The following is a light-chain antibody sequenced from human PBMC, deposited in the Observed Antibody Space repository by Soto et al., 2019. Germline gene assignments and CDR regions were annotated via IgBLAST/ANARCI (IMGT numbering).Light chain of an antibody. CDR2: GAS. V-gene: IGKV3-15*01. CDR3: QQYNTWPRT. CDR1: QSVSSSY. J-gene: IGKJ1*01. Sequence: EIVLTQSPGTLSLSPGERATLSCRASQSVSSSYLAWYQQKPGQAPRLLIYGASTRATGIPARFSGSGSGTEFTLTINSLQSEDFAVYYCQQYNTWPRTFGQGTKVDIK.